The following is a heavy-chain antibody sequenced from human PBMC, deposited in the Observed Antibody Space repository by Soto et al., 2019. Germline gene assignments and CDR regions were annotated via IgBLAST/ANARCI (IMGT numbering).Heavy chain of an antibody. CDR1: GFTFSSSA. J-gene: IGHJ4*02. CDR3: AKRPYGDYIFDY. D-gene: IGHD4-17*01. V-gene: IGHV3-23*03. CDR2: IYPGGSDT. Sequence: GGSLRLSCAASGFTFSSSAMSWVRQAPGEGLEWVSSIYPGGSDTYYADSVKGRFTISRDNTRNTLYLQMNSLRAEDTAVYYCAKRPYGDYIFDYWGQGTLVTVSS.